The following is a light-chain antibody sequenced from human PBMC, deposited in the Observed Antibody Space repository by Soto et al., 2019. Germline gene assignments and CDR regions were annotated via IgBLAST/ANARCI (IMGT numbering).Light chain of an antibody. CDR1: SSDVGAYSY. CDR3: CSYTSSNTLV. J-gene: IGLJ2*01. CDR2: EVS. V-gene: IGLV2-14*01. Sequence: QSVLTQPASVSGSPGQSITISCTGTSSDVGAYSYVSWYRQHPGKAPKLMIFEVSDRPSGVSNRFSGSKSGNTASLTISGLQAEDEADYYCCSYTSSNTLVFGGGTKLTVL.